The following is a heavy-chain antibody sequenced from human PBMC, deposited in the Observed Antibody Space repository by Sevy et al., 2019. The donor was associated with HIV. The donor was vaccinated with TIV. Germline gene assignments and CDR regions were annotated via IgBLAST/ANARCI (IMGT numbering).Heavy chain of an antibody. D-gene: IGHD3-22*01. CDR2: ISATGGGT. V-gene: IGHV3-23*01. CDR3: AKALNPALESMIEVHFRTLKGFAV. Sequence: GGSLRLSCAASGFTFNTHAMNWVRQAPGKGLEWVSGISATGGGTYYTDSVKGRFTVSRDNSQNTLYLQMNSLRADDTAIYDCAKALNPALESMIEVHFRTLKGFAVWGQGTMVTVSS. CDR1: GFTFNTHA. J-gene: IGHJ3*01.